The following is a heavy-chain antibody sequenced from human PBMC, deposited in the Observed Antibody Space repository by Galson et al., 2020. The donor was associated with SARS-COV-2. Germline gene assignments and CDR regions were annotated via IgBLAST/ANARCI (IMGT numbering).Heavy chain of an antibody. J-gene: IGHJ4*02. Sequence: SETLSLTCTVSGDSISNINYYWGWVRQPPGKRLAWIGTILYSGSFYYNPSLESRITISLDMSNNMFSLDLTSVTAADTAMYYCARLRRDGTNFLSDSFDSWGQGTLVTVS. D-gene: IGHD4-17*01. CDR3: ARLRRDGTNFLSDSFDS. CDR2: ILYSGSF. V-gene: IGHV4-39*07. CDR1: GDSISNINYY.